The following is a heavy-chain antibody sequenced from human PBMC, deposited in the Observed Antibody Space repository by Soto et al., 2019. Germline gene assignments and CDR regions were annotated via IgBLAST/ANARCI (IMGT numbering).Heavy chain of an antibody. J-gene: IGHJ4*02. CDR3: ARDGRGSGSFHYYFDY. CDR2: ISYDGTDK. D-gene: IGHD3-10*01. V-gene: IGHV3-30-3*01. Sequence: GGSLRLSCAASGFTFSGYAIHWVRQAPGKGLQWVAVISYDGTDKYYVDSVKGRFTLSRDNSKNTLYLQMNSLRAEDTAVYYCARDGRGSGSFHYYFDYWGQGTLVTVSS. CDR1: GFTFSGYA.